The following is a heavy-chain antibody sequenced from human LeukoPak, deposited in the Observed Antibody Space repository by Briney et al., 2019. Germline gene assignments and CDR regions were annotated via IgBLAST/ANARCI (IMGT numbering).Heavy chain of an antibody. Sequence: SETLSLTCAVYGVSFSGYYWSWIRQPPGKGLEWIGEINHSGSTNYNPSLKSRVTISVDTSKNQFSLKLSSVTAADTAVYYCARGDLGYCTNGVCFIVQFGRLFDYWGQGTLVTVSS. CDR1: GVSFSGYY. D-gene: IGHD2-8*01. V-gene: IGHV4-34*01. CDR2: INHSGST. CDR3: ARGDLGYCTNGVCFIVQFGRLFDY. J-gene: IGHJ4*02.